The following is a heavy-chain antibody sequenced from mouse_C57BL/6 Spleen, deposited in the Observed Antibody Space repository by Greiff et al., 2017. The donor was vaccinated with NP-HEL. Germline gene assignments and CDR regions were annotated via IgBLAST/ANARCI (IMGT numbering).Heavy chain of an antibody. D-gene: IGHD1-1*01. CDR2: FYPGSGSI. CDR3: ARHERHYGSSVLYWYFDV. V-gene: IGHV1-62-2*01. Sequence: QVQLKESGAELVKPGASVKLSCKASGYTFTEYTIHWVKQRSGQGLEWIGWFYPGSGSIKYNEKFKDKATLTADKSSSTVYMELSRLTSEDSAVYFCARHERHYGSSVLYWYFDVWGTGTTVTVSS. CDR1: GYTFTEYT. J-gene: IGHJ1*03.